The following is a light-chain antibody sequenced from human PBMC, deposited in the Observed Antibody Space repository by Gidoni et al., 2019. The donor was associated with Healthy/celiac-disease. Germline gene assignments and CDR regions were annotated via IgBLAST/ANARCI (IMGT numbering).Light chain of an antibody. CDR3: QPSYSTPRT. V-gene: IGKV1-39*01. J-gene: IGKJ1*01. CDR1: QSISSY. Sequence: DIQMTQAPSSLSASVGDRVTITCRASQSISSYLNWYQQKPGKAPKFLIYTASSLQSGVPSRFSGRGSGTDFTLTISGLQPDDFATYYCQPSYSTPRTFGQGTKVEIK. CDR2: TAS.